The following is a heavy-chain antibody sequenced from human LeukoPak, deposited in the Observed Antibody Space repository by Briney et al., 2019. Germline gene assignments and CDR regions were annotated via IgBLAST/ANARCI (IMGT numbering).Heavy chain of an antibody. CDR2: IYYSGST. CDR3: ARGAHYYYGLDV. Sequence: PSETLSLTCTVSGGSISSGGYYWSWIRQHPGKGLEWIGYIYYSGSTYYNPSLKSRVTISVDTSKNQFSLQLNSVTPEDTAVYYCARGAHYYYGLDVWGQGTTVTVSS. V-gene: IGHV4-31*03. CDR1: GGSISSGGYY. J-gene: IGHJ6*02.